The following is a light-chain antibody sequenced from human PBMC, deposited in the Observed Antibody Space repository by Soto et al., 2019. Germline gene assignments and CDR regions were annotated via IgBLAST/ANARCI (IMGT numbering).Light chain of an antibody. CDR3: QQYHSAPRT. CDR2: DAS. V-gene: IGKV3-20*01. CDR1: QSISSRY. Sequence: EIVLTHSPGTLSLSPGERATLSCRASQSISSRYLAWYQQKPGQAPRLLIYDASSRATGIPDRFSGSGSGTDFTLTINRLEPEDYAVYHCQQYHSAPRTFGQGTKWISN. J-gene: IGKJ1*01.